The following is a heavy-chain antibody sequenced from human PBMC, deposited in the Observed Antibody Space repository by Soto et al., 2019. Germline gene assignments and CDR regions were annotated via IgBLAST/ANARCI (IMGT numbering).Heavy chain of an antibody. J-gene: IGHJ5*02. V-gene: IGHV5-51*01. CDR2: ICPGDSDT. D-gene: IGHD3-10*01. Sequence: RGESLKISCKGSGYSFTSYWIGWVRQMPGKGLEWMGIICPGDSDTRYSPSFQGQVTISADKSISTAYLQWSSLKASDTAMYYCARLQPYGSGRGWFDPWGQGTLVTVSS. CDR1: GYSFTSYW. CDR3: ARLQPYGSGRGWFDP.